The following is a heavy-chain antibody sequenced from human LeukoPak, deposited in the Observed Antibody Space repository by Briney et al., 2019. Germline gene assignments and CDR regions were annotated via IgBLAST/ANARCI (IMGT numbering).Heavy chain of an antibody. CDR2: ISGYNGNT. CDR1: GYTFSHFG. Sequence: ASVKVSCKSSGYTFSHFGVNWVRQAPGQGLEWMGWISGYNGNTNYAQKFQGRLTISTDPATSTVYMELSSLTSDDAAMYYCARGLDAAAGLANFDYWGQGTQVTVSS. CDR3: ARGLDAAAGLANFDY. V-gene: IGHV1-18*01. D-gene: IGHD6-25*01. J-gene: IGHJ4*02.